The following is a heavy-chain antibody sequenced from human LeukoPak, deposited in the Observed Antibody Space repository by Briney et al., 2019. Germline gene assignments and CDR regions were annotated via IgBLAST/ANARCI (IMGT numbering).Heavy chain of an antibody. V-gene: IGHV1-46*01. D-gene: IGHD6-19*01. CDR1: GYTFTSYY. CDR3: AADILRIAVAGTKPLYYFDY. Sequence: ASVKVSCKASGYTFTSYYMHWVRQAPGQGLEWMGIINPSGGSTSYAQKFQGRVTMTRDTSTSTVYMELSSLRSEDTAMYYCAADILRIAVAGTKPLYYFDYWGQGTLVTVSS. CDR2: INPSGGST. J-gene: IGHJ4*02.